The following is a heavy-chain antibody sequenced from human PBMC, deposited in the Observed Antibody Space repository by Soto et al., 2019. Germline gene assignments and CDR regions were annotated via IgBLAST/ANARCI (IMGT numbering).Heavy chain of an antibody. D-gene: IGHD5-12*01. J-gene: IGHJ4*02. CDR1: GGTFNTSV. CDR2: IVPMFATG. CDR3: ATAGGFEAAHLWVY. V-gene: IGHV1-69*01. Sequence: QVQLVQSGAEVKKPGSSVKVSCKASGGTFNTSVISWLRQAPGQGLEWMGGIVPMFATGNYAQKFQGRVTLTADDSTKTAYMEVSGLKFADTAVYYCATAGGFEAAHLWVYWGQGTLVTVSS.